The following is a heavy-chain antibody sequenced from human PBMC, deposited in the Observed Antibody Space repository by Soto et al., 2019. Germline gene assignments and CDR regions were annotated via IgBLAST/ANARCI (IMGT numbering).Heavy chain of an antibody. V-gene: IGHV4-59*01. Sequence: QVQLQESGPGRVKASETLSLTCTVSGGSMSNYYWSWIRQHPGKGLEWIGYIYYIGSTNYNPSLTSRVTMSVDTSRNQLSLNLTSVTAADTAVYYCARGYSPALGAPWARVNWFDPWGQGTLVTVSS. CDR2: IYYIGST. D-gene: IGHD1-26*01. CDR1: GGSMSNYY. J-gene: IGHJ5*02. CDR3: ARGYSPALGAPWARVNWFDP.